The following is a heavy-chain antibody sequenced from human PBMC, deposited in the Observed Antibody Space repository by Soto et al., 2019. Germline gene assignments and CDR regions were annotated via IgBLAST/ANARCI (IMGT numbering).Heavy chain of an antibody. J-gene: IGHJ4*02. D-gene: IGHD1-26*01. V-gene: IGHV4-38-2*01. CDR1: GYSTSSGYY. Sequence: SETLSLTCVVSGYSTSSGYYWGWIRQSPGKGLEWIGSVYYSVSTYYNPSLKSRVAISVDTSQNQFSLNLTSVTAADTAVYYCARVRVGGTRDFDFCGQGTRVTVCS. CDR2: VYYSVST. CDR3: ARVRVGGTRDFDF.